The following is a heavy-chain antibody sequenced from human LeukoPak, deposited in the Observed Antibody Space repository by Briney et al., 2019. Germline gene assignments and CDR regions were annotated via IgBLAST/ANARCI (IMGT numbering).Heavy chain of an antibody. CDR2: ISWNSGSI. D-gene: IGHD3-3*01. Sequence: GGPLRLSCAASGFTFDDYAMHWVRQAPGKGLEWVSGISWNSGSIGYADSVKGRFTISRDNAKNSLYLQMNSLRAEDMALYYCAKGRGITIFGVVIHWGQGTLVTVSS. V-gene: IGHV3-9*03. CDR1: GFTFDDYA. CDR3: AKGRGITIFGVVIH. J-gene: IGHJ4*02.